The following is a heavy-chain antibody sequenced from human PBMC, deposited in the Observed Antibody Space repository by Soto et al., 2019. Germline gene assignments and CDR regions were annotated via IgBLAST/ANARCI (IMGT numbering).Heavy chain of an antibody. CDR1: DCSISSGGYY. V-gene: IGHV4-31*03. Sequence: PSETLSLTCTVSDCSISSGGYYWSWIRQHPGKGLEGIGYIYYSGSTYYNPSLKRRATISVDTSKNQFSLKLSSVTAADTAVYYGARGEGYSLHDYWGQGTLVTVSS. CDR3: ARGEGYSLHDY. D-gene: IGHD5-18*01. J-gene: IGHJ4*02. CDR2: IYYSGST.